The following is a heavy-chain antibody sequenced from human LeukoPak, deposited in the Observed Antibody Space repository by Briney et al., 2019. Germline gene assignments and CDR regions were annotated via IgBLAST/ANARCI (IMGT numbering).Heavy chain of an antibody. CDR1: GYTLTELS. V-gene: IGHV1-24*01. CDR3: ATVTDYYGSGSFDY. Sequence: ASVKVSCKDSGYTLTELSMHWVRQAPGKGLEWMGGFDPEDGETIYAQKFQGRVTMTEDTSTDTAYMELSSLRSEDTAVYYCATVTDYYGSGSFDYWGQGTLVTVSS. D-gene: IGHD3-10*01. CDR2: FDPEDGET. J-gene: IGHJ4*02.